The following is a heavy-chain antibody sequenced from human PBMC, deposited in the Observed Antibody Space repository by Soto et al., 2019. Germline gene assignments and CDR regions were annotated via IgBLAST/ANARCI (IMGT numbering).Heavy chain of an antibody. D-gene: IGHD2-15*01. CDR1: GFTFSSYW. CDR3: ARGYCSGGSCSGYYMDV. J-gene: IGHJ6*03. Sequence: EVQLVESGGGLVQPGGSLRLSCAASGFTFSSYWMHWVRQAPGKGLVWVSRINSDGSSTSYADSVKGRFTISGDNAKNTLYLQMNSLRAEDTAVYYCARGYCSGGSCSGYYMDVWGKGTTVTVSS. CDR2: INSDGSST. V-gene: IGHV3-74*01.